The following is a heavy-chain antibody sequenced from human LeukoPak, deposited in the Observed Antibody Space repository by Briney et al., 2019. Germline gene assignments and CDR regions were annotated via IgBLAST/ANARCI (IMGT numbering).Heavy chain of an antibody. CDR3: ARDSTRSIAVAVAFDY. D-gene: IGHD6-19*01. Sequence: SETLSLTCTVSGGSISSYYWSWIRQPPGKGLEWIWYIYYSGSTNYNPSLKSRVTISVDTSKNQFSLKLSSVTAADTAVYYCARDSTRSIAVAVAFDYWGQGTLVTVSS. CDR2: IYYSGST. V-gene: IGHV4-59*12. CDR1: GGSISSYY. J-gene: IGHJ4*02.